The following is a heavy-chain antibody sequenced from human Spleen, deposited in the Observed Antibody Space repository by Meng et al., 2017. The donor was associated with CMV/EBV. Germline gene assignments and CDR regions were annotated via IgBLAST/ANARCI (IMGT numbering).Heavy chain of an antibody. CDR1: GGSISTYY. D-gene: IGHD3-22*01. J-gene: IGHJ5*02. CDR3: ARAQSTYYYDSSRGDWFDP. V-gene: IGHV4-59*01. CDR2: MYYSVST. Sequence: SETLSLTCTVSGGSISTYYWSWIRQPPGKGLEWIGYMYYSVSTNYNPSLKSRVTISVDTSKNQYSLKLSSVTAADTAVYFCARAQSTYYYDSSRGDWFDPWGQGILVTVSS.